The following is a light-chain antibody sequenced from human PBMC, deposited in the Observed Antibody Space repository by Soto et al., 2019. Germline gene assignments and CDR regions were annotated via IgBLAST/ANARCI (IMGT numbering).Light chain of an antibody. CDR2: GAS. CDR3: QQYDNSPIT. CDR1: QSVSSSY. Sequence: EIVLTQSPGTLSLSPGERATLSCRASQSVSSSYLAWYQQKPGQAPRFLIYGASSRASGIPDRFSGSGSGTDFTLTISRLEPEDFAAYYCQQYDNSPITFGQGTRLEI. V-gene: IGKV3-20*01. J-gene: IGKJ5*01.